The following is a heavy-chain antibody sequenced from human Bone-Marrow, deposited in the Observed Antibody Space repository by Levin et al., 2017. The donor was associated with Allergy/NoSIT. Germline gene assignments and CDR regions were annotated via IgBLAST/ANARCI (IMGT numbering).Heavy chain of an antibody. J-gene: IGHJ3*02. CDR1: GYTLTELS. V-gene: IGHV1-24*01. CDR3: ATDLSYSSGPRAFDI. D-gene: IGHD6-19*01. CDR2: FDPEDGET. Sequence: VASVKVSCKVSGYTLTELSMHWVRQAPGKGLEWMGGFDPEDGETIYAQKFQGRVTMTEDTSTDTAYMELSSLRSEDTAVYYCATDLSYSSGPRAFDIWGQGTMVTVSS.